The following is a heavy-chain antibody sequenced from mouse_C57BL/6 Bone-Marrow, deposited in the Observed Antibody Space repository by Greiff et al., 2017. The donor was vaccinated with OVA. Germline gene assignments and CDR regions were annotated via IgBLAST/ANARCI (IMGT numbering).Heavy chain of an antibody. CDR3: ARRGVTKAMDY. J-gene: IGHJ4*01. CDR2: ISSGGSYT. D-gene: IGHD2-2*01. CDR1: GFTFSSYG. V-gene: IGHV5-6*01. Sequence: EVQLVESGGDLVKPGGSLKLSCAASGFTFSSYGMSWVRQTPDKRLEWVATISSGGSYTYYPDSVKGRFTISRDNAKNTLYLQMSSLKSEDTAMYYCARRGVTKAMDYWGQRTSVTVSS.